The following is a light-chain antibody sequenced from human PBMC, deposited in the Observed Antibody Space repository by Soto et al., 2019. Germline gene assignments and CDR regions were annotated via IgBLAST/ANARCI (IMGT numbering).Light chain of an antibody. J-gene: IGKJ2*01. V-gene: IGKV1-5*03. CDR1: QSITTW. CDR2: KAT. Sequence: DIPMTQSPSTLSASVGDRVTITCRASQSITTWLAWYQQKPGKAPKLLIYKATNLQSGVPSRFSGSGSGTEFSLTISSLQPEDFAIYYCQQYNDYQYTFGQGTKLEI. CDR3: QQYNDYQYT.